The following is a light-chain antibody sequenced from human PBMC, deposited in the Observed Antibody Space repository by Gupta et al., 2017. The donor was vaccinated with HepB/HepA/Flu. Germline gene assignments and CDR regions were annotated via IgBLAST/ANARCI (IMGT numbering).Light chain of an antibody. CDR1: QSISSY. J-gene: IGKJ4*01. CDR3: QQRSNWPLT. Sequence: TQSPATLSLSPGERATLSCSASQSISSYLAWYQQKPGQAPRLLIYDASNRATGIPARFSGSGSGTDFTLTISSLEPEDFAIYYCQQRSNWPLTFGGGTRVDIK. V-gene: IGKV3-11*01. CDR2: DAS.